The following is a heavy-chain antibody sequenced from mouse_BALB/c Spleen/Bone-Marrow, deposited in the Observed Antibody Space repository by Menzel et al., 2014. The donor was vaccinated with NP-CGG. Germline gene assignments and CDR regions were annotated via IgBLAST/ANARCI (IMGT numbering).Heavy chain of an antibody. Sequence: VHVKQSGPSLVKPSQTLSLTCSVTGDSITSSYWNWIRKFPGNKLEFMGYISYSDNTYFNPSLKSRISITRDTSKNQYCLQLNSVTTEDTATYYCARLGGYYAWFAYWGQGTLVTVSA. CDR2: ISYSDNT. V-gene: IGHV3-8*02. D-gene: IGHD2-3*01. CDR3: ARLGGYYAWFAY. CDR1: GDSITSSY. J-gene: IGHJ3*01.